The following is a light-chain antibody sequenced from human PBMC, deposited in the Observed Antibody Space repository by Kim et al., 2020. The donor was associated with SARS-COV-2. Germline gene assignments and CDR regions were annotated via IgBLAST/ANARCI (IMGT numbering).Light chain of an antibody. V-gene: IGLV1-51*01. J-gene: IGLJ2*01. Sequence: IAGTGSSSSVGKNELSCYQQLPGTAPNLLIDDNDQRPAVIPDLSAGSKSGSASTLVITGHQTGEEADYYRGKWGSSRSGLVFGGGTKVTVL. CDR3: GKWGSSRSGLV. CDR2: DND. CDR1: SSSVGKNE.